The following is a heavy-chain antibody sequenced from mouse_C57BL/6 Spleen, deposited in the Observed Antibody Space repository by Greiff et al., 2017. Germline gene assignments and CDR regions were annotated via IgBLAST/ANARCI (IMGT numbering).Heavy chain of an antibody. CDR1: GYTFTSYW. Sequence: QVQLQQPGAELVKPGASVKLSCKASGYTFTSYWMQWVKQRPGQGLEWIGEIDPSDSYTNYTQKFKGKATLTVDTSSSTAYMQLSSLTSEDAAVDYCARGTDSSGYVHYYAMDYWGQGTSVTVSS. J-gene: IGHJ4*01. CDR2: IDPSDSYT. D-gene: IGHD3-2*02. CDR3: ARGTDSSGYVHYYAMDY. V-gene: IGHV1-50*01.